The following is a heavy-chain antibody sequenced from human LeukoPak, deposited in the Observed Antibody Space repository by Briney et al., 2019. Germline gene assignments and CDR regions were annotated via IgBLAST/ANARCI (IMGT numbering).Heavy chain of an antibody. Sequence: GGSLRLSCAASGFTFSSYSMNWVRQAPGKGLEWVSSISSSSSYIYYADSVKGRFTISRDNAKSSLYLQMNSLRPDDTAVYYCARNDNGLGDVNWFDPWSQGTLVTVSS. CDR2: ISSSSSYI. CDR3: ARNDNGLGDVNWFDP. J-gene: IGHJ5*02. D-gene: IGHD2-8*01. V-gene: IGHV3-21*04. CDR1: GFTFSSYS.